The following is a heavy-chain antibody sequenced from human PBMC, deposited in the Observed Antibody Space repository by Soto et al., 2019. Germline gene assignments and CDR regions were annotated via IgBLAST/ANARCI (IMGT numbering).Heavy chain of an antibody. CDR1: GFTFSSYA. Sequence: GGSLRLSCAASGFTFSSYAMSWVRQAPGKGLEWVSIISGSAGRTYYVDSVKGRFTVSRDNSKNTLYLQMNSLRAEDTAVYYCAKVTSARVFYFGLDVWGQGTTVTVSS. CDR2: ISGSAGRT. CDR3: AKVTSARVFYFGLDV. V-gene: IGHV3-23*01. J-gene: IGHJ6*02. D-gene: IGHD2-2*01.